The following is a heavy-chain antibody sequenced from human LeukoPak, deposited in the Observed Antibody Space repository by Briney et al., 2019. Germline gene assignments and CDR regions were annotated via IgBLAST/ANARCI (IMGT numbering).Heavy chain of an antibody. V-gene: IGHV1-69*06. CDR1: GGSFSNYT. Sequence: SVKVSCKASGGSFSNYTISWLRQTPGQGLEWMGGIIPIFGTANYAQNFQGRVTITADKFTSTAYMELSSLRSEDTAVYYCASLHSSGWRGDAFDIWGQGTMVTVSS. D-gene: IGHD6-25*01. CDR2: IIPIFGTA. J-gene: IGHJ3*02. CDR3: ASLHSSGWRGDAFDI.